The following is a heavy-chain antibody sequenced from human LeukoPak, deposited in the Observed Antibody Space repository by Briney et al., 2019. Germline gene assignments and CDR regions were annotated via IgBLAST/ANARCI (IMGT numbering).Heavy chain of an antibody. CDR3: ARQPYFYYYLDV. Sequence: GGSLRLSCPASGFAFNNDAMTWVRQPPGKGLEWVSTIVGDSTIEYYADSVKGRFTISSDNSKTMLFVHMNSLRAEDTAIYYCARQPYFYYYLDVWGKGTTVTVTS. CDR1: GFAFNNDA. V-gene: IGHV3-23*01. J-gene: IGHJ6*03. D-gene: IGHD5-18*01. CDR2: IVGDSTIE.